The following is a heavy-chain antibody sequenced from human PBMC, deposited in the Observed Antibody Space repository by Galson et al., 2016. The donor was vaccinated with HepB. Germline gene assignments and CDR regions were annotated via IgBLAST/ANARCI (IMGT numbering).Heavy chain of an antibody. V-gene: IGHV3-33*01. CDR2: IWYDGSNK. Sequence: SLRLSCAASGFTFSSYGMHWVRQAPGKGLEWVAVIWYDGSNKYYADSVKGRFTISRDNSKNTLYLQMNSLRAEDTAVYYCVRDGYDIFNGYYPGYYFDYWGQGTLVTVSS. J-gene: IGHJ4*02. D-gene: IGHD3-9*01. CDR1: GFTFSSYG. CDR3: VRDGYDIFNGYYPGYYFDY.